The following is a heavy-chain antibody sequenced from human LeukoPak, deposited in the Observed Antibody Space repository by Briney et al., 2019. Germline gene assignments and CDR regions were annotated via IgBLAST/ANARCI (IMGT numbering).Heavy chain of an antibody. CDR3: ARGNPYYYDSSGYYYLTY. CDR2: INHSGST. J-gene: IGHJ4*02. D-gene: IGHD3-22*01. Sequence: SETLSLTCAVYGGSFSGYYWSWIRQPPGKGLEWIGEINHSGSTNYNPSLKSRVTISVDTSKNQFSLELSSVTAADAAVYYCARGNPYYYDSSGYYYLTYWGQGTLVTVSS. CDR1: GGSFSGYY. V-gene: IGHV4-34*01.